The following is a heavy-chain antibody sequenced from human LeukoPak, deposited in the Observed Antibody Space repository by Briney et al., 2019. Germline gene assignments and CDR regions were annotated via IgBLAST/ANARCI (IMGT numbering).Heavy chain of an antibody. CDR3: ARYGDYVDS. D-gene: IGHD4-17*01. J-gene: IGHJ4*02. V-gene: IGHV4-38-2*02. Sequence: SETLSLTCTVSGFSISSGYYWGWIRQPPGKGLEWIGSIFQSGSTFYNVSLKSRVTISVDTSKNLFSLILNSLSAADTAVYYCARYGDYVDSWGQGILVTVSS. CDR1: GFSISSGYY. CDR2: IFQSGST.